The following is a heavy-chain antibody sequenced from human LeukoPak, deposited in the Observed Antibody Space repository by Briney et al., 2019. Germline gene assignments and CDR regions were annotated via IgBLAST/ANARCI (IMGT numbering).Heavy chain of an antibody. CDR2: INPNSGGT. V-gene: IGHV1-2*02. J-gene: IGHJ5*02. CDR3: ARDLWFGELLVWFDP. CDR1: GYSFTDYY. Sequence: APVKVSCKASGYSFTDYYIHWVRQAPGQGLEWMGWINPNSGGTTYAQRSQGRVTMTRDTSISTAYLELISDDTAVYYCARDLWFGELLVWFDPWGQGTLVTVSS. D-gene: IGHD3-10*01.